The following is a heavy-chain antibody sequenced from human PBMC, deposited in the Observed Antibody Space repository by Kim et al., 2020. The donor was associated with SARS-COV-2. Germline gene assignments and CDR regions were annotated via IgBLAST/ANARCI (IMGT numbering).Heavy chain of an antibody. CDR3: AGPRNTDYGMDV. Sequence: TSYADSVKGRFTISKDNAKNTLYLQMNSLRAEDTAVYYCAGPRNTDYGMDVWGQGTTVTVSS. V-gene: IGHV3-74*01. CDR2: T. J-gene: IGHJ6*02. D-gene: IGHD5-18*01.